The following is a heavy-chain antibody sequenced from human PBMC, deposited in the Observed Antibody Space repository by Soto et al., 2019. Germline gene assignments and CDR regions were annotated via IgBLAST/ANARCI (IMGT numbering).Heavy chain of an antibody. D-gene: IGHD4-17*01. V-gene: IGHV3-23*01. CDR2: ISGSGGST. CDR1: GFTFSSYA. CDR3: AKGYDYGDYKIGIMDV. Sequence: GGSLRLSCAASGFTFSSYAMSWVRQAPGKGLEWVSAISGSGGSTYYADSVKGRFTISRDNSKNKLYLQMNSLRAEDTAVYYCAKGYDYGDYKIGIMDVWGKGTPVTVSS. J-gene: IGHJ6*03.